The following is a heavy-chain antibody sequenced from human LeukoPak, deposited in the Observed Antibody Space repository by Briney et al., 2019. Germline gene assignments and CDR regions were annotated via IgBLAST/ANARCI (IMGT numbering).Heavy chain of an antibody. CDR1: GGSISSNNYF. CDR3: ATSDTVSTYNWFDP. D-gene: IGHD5/OR15-5a*01. V-gene: IGHV4-39*01. Sequence: WETLSLTCNVSGGSISSNNYFWGWIRRPPGEGLEWIGSIRYSGSTYYNPSLKSRVTISVDTSKNQFSLNLSSLTAADTAVYYCATSDTVSTYNWFDPWGQGTLVTV. CDR2: IRYSGST. J-gene: IGHJ5*02.